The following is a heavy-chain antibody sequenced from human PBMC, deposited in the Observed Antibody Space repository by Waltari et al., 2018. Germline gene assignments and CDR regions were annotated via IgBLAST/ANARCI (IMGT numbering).Heavy chain of an antibody. J-gene: IGHJ4*02. V-gene: IGHV4-59*01. Sequence: QVQLQESGPGLVKPSETLSLTCTVSGGSISSYYWSWIRQPPGKGLEWIGYIYYSGSTNYNPSLESRVTISVDTSKNQFSLKLSSVTAADTAVYYCAREGRDDSSGYLFDYWGQGTLVTVSS. CDR1: GGSISSYY. D-gene: IGHD3-22*01. CDR2: IYYSGST. CDR3: AREGRDDSSGYLFDY.